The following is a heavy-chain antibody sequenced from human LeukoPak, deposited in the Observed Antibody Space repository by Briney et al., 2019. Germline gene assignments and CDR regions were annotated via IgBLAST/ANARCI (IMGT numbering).Heavy chain of an antibody. CDR2: ISDSVST. Sequence: KPSETLSHTCTVSGGSISSYYWSWIRQPPGKGLEWIGYISDSVSTNYNPSLKSRVSISVDTSNNQFSLKLSSVTAADTAVYYCARGQQQLSRWGQGTLVTVSS. CDR3: ARGQQQLSR. V-gene: IGHV4-59*01. CDR1: GGSISSYY. D-gene: IGHD6-13*01. J-gene: IGHJ4*02.